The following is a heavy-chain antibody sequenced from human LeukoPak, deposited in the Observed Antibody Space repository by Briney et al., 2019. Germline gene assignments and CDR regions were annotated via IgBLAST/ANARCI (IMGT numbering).Heavy chain of an antibody. CDR2: IGTAGDP. D-gene: IGHD6-13*01. CDR1: GFTLSSYD. Sequence: GGSLRLSCAASGFTLSSYDMHWVRQATGKGLEWVSAIGTAGDPYYPGSVKGRFTISRENAKNSLYLQMNSLRAGDTAVYYCARGGSSSWYGDYYYGMDVWGKGTTVTVSS. J-gene: IGHJ6*04. CDR3: ARGGSSSWYGDYYYGMDV. V-gene: IGHV3-13*05.